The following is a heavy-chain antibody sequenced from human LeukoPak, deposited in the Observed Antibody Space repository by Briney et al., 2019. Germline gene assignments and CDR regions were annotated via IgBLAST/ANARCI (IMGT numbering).Heavy chain of an antibody. D-gene: IGHD5-24*01. J-gene: IGHJ4*02. Sequence: GGSLRLSCAASGFTFSTYFMSWVRQAPGKGLEWVSYISSSSSPIYYADSVKGRFTISRDNAKNSLYLQMNSLRAEDTAVYYCARVSGDGYNSFDYWGQGTLVTVSP. CDR3: ARVSGDGYNSFDY. CDR2: ISSSSSPI. CDR1: GFTFSTYF. V-gene: IGHV3-48*01.